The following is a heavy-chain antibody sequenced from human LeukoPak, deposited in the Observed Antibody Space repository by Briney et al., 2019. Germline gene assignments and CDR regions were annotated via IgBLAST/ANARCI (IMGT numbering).Heavy chain of an antibody. D-gene: IGHD3-22*01. V-gene: IGHV4-4*07. CDR3: AKSYDSSGYYYLSFDY. CDR1: GGSISSYY. Sequence: SETLSLTCTVSGGSISSYYWSWIRQPAGKGLEWIGRIYTSGSTNYNPSLKSRVTMSVDTSKNQFSLKLSSVTAADTAVYYCAKSYDSSGYYYLSFDYWGQGTLVTVSS. CDR2: IYTSGST. J-gene: IGHJ4*02.